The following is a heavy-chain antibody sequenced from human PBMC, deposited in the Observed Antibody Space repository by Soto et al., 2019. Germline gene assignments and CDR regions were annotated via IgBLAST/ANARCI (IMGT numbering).Heavy chain of an antibody. Sequence: PSETLSLTCTVSGYSISSSNYVWGWIRQPPGKGLEWIGTIFYSGSTYYNPSLKSRVTISVDTSKNQFSLKLTSVTAADTALYYCARRYGWLYFDYWGQGSLVTVSS. CDR2: IFYSGST. V-gene: IGHV4-39*01. D-gene: IGHD6-19*01. CDR3: ARRYGWLYFDY. J-gene: IGHJ4*02. CDR1: GYSISSSNYV.